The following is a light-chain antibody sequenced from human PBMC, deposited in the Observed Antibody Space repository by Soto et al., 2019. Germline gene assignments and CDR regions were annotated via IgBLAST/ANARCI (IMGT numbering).Light chain of an antibody. CDR2: DAS. CDR3: QQRSNWPRFT. J-gene: IGKJ2*01. CDR1: QSVSNY. V-gene: IGKV3-11*01. Sequence: EIVLTQSAATLSLSPGERATLSCRASQSVSNYLAWYQQKPGQAPRLLIYDASNRATGIPARFSGSGSGTDFTLTISSLEPEDFAVYYCQQRSNWPRFTFGQGTKVDIK.